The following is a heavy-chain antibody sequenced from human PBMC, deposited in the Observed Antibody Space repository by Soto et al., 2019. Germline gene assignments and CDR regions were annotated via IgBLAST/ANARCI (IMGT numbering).Heavy chain of an antibody. D-gene: IGHD6-6*01. CDR2: IVVGSGNT. V-gene: IGHV1-58*01. CDR1: GFTFTSSA. CDR3: ASPFEYSSSRYYGMDV. J-gene: IGHJ6*02. Sequence: SVEVSCKASGFTFTSSAVQWVRQARGERLEWIGWIVVGSGNTNYAQKFQERVTITRDMSTSTAYMELSSLRSEDTAVYYCASPFEYSSSRYYGMDVWGQGTTVTVSS.